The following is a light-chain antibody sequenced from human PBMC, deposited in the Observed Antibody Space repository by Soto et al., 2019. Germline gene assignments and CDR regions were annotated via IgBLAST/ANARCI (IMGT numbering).Light chain of an antibody. CDR1: KLGDKY. CDR2: QDS. CDR3: QAWDSSIHYV. J-gene: IGLJ1*01. V-gene: IGLV3-1*01. Sequence: SYELTQPTSVSVSPGQTASITCSGDKLGDKYACWYQQKPGQSPVLVIYQDSKRPSGIPERFSGSNSGNTATLTISGTQAMDEADYYCQAWDSSIHYVFGTGTQLTVL.